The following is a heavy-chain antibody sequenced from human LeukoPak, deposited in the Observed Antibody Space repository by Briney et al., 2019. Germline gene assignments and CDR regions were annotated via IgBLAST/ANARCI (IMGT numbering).Heavy chain of an antibody. CDR1: GFTFSSYA. CDR2: ISYDGSNK. V-gene: IGHV3-30-3*01. CDR3: ARYQDYGDYKRWFDP. J-gene: IGHJ5*02. D-gene: IGHD4-17*01. Sequence: GGSLRLSCVVSGFTFSSYAMHWVRQAPGKGLEWVAVISYDGSNKYYADSVKGRFTISRDNSKNTLYLQMNGLRAEDTAVYYCARYQDYGDYKRWFDPWGQGTLVTVSS.